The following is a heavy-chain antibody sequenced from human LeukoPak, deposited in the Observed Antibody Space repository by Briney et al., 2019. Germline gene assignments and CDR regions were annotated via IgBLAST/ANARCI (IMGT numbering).Heavy chain of an antibody. V-gene: IGHV4-34*01. CDR2: INHSGST. CDR1: GGSFSGYY. Sequence: SETLSLTCAVYGGSFSGYYWSWIRQPPGKGLEWIGEINHSGSTNYNPSLKSRVTISVDTSKNQFSLKLSSVTAADTAVYYCARGDYYGSGTAGGYYYYYMDVWGKGTTVTISS. CDR3: ARGDYYGSGTAGGYYYYYMDV. J-gene: IGHJ6*03. D-gene: IGHD3-10*01.